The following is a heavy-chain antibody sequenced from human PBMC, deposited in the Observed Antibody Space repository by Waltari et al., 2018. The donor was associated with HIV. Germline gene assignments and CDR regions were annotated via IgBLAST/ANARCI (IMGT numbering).Heavy chain of an antibody. CDR3: ARVGSRYCSGGSCPDY. V-gene: IGHV4-4*02. Sequence: QVQLQESGPGLVKPSGPMSLTCAVSGGSLSRRHWWIWVRQPPGKGLEWIGEIYHSGSTNYNPSLKSRVTISVDKSKNQFSLKLSSVTAADTAVYYCARVGSRYCSGGSCPDYWGQGTLVTVSS. CDR2: IYHSGST. CDR1: GGSLSRRHW. J-gene: IGHJ4*02. D-gene: IGHD2-15*01.